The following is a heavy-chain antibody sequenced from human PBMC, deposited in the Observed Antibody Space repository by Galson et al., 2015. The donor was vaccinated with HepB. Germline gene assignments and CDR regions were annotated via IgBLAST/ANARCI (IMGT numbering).Heavy chain of an antibody. D-gene: IGHD3-10*01. CDR3: ARDHGLLWFRELFNLAD. Sequence: SLRLSCAASGFTFSSYWMHWVRQAPGKGLVWVSRINSDGSSTSYADSVKGRFTISRDNAKNTLYLQMNSLRAEDTAVYYCARDHGLLWFRELFNLADWGQGTLVTVSS. J-gene: IGHJ4*02. CDR1: GFTFSSYW. V-gene: IGHV3-74*01. CDR2: INSDGSST.